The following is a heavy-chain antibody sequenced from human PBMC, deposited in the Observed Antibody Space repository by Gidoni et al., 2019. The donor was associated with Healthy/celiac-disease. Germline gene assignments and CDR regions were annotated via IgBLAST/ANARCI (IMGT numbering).Heavy chain of an antibody. J-gene: IGHJ4*02. D-gene: IGHD3-16*01. CDR3: ARDGARREAFFDY. V-gene: IGHV3-21*01. Sequence: EVQLVESGGGLVKPGGSLRLSCAASGFPFCSYSRNWVRQAPGKGLEWVSSISSSSSYIYYADSVKGRFTISRDNAKNSLYLQMNSLRAEDTAVYYCARDGARREAFFDYWGQGTLVTVSS. CDR1: GFPFCSYS. CDR2: ISSSSSYI.